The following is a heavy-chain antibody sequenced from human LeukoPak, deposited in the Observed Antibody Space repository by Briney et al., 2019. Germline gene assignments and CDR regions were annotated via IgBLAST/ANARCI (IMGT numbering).Heavy chain of an antibody. CDR1: GYTFTSYD. CDR2: MNPNSGNT. D-gene: IGHD3-9*01. CDR3: ARVRQLRYFDWLSARYYFDY. V-gene: IGHV1-8*01. J-gene: IGHJ4*02. Sequence: ASVKVSCKASGYTFTSYDINWVRQATGQGLEWMGWMNPNSGNTGYAQKFQGRVTMTRNTSISTAYMELSSLRSEDTAVYYCARVRQLRYFDWLSARYYFDYWGQGTLVTVSS.